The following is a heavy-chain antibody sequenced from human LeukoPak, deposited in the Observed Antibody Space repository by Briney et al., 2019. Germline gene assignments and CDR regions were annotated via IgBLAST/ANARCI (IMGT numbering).Heavy chain of an antibody. D-gene: IGHD3-22*01. CDR3: ARVQNSYHYDSSGYVYY. CDR1: GFTFSSYA. Sequence: GGSLRLSCAASGFTFSSYAMSWVRQAPGKGLEWVSAISGSGGSTYHADSVKGRFTISRDNSKNTLYLQMNSLRAEDTAVYYCARVQNSYHYDSSGYVYYWGQGTLVTVSS. V-gene: IGHV3-23*01. J-gene: IGHJ4*02. CDR2: ISGSGGST.